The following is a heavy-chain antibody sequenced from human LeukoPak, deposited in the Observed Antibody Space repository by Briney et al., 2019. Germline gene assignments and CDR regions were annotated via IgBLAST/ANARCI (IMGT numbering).Heavy chain of an antibody. D-gene: IGHD4-17*01. CDR3: ARDAPMYDYGGYGFDY. V-gene: IGHV3-33*01. CDR2: IWYDGSNK. Sequence: PGRSLRLSCAASGFTFSSYGMHWVRQAPGKGLEWVAVIWYDGSNKYYADSVKGRFTIPRDNSKNTLYLQMNSLRAEDTAVYYCARDAPMYDYGGYGFDYWGQGTLVTVSS. J-gene: IGHJ4*02. CDR1: GFTFSSYG.